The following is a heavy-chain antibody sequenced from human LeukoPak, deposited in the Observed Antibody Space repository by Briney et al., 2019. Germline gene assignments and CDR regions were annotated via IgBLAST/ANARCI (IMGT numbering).Heavy chain of an antibody. CDR3: TTDRSGYEMFGY. D-gene: IGHD5-12*01. Sequence: PGRSLRLSCAASGFTFSSYGMHWVRQAPGKGLEWVAVIWYDGSNKYYADSVKGRFTISRDDSKNTLYLQMNSLKTEDTAVYYCTTDRSGYEMFGYWGQGTLVTVSS. CDR1: GFTFSSYG. CDR2: IWYDGSNK. J-gene: IGHJ4*02. V-gene: IGHV3-33*01.